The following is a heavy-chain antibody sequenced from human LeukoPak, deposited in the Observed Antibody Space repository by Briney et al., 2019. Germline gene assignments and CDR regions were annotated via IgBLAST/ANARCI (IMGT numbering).Heavy chain of an antibody. J-gene: IGHJ4*02. Sequence: ASVKVSCKASGYTFTVYYMHWVRLAPGQGLEWMGWINPNSGGTNYAQKFQGWVTMTRGTSISTAYMELSRLRSDDAAVYYCARGSVGARSNYVGARHYYFDYWGQGTLVTVSS. CDR2: INPNSGGT. CDR1: GYTFTVYY. V-gene: IGHV1-2*04. D-gene: IGHD4-11*01. CDR3: ARGSVGARSNYVGARHYYFDY.